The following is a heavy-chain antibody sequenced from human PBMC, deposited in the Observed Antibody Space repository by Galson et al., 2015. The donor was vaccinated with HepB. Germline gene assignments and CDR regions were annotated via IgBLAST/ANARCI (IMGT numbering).Heavy chain of an antibody. CDR3: ARELGGNSGFDY. Sequence: SVKVSCKASGGTFSSYAISWVRQAPGQGLEWMGGIIPIFGTANYAQKFQGRVTITADESTSTAYMELSSLRSEDTAVYYCARELGGNSGFDYWGQGTLVTVSS. CDR1: GGTFSSYA. V-gene: IGHV1-69*13. D-gene: IGHD4-23*01. J-gene: IGHJ4*02. CDR2: IIPIFGTA.